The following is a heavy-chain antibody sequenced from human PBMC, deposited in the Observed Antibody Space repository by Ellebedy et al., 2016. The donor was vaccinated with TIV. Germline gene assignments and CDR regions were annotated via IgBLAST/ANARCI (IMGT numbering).Heavy chain of an antibody. D-gene: IGHD3-10*01. CDR3: AKVQVGAIDF. Sequence: GESLKISXAASGFTFSSYAMTWVRQAPGKGLEWVATISGSAAGTYYADSVRGRFTISRDNSKNTLHLQMNSLRAEDAAVYYCAKVQVGAIDFWGQGTLVTVSS. V-gene: IGHV3-23*01. CDR2: ISGSAAGT. CDR1: GFTFSSYA. J-gene: IGHJ4*02.